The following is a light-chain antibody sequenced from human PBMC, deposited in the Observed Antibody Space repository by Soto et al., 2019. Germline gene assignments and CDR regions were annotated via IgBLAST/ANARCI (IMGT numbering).Light chain of an antibody. Sequence: DLQMTQSPSTLSASVGDRVTITCRASQSISSWLAWYQQEPGKAPKLLIYKASSLESGVPSRFSGSGSGTEFTLTISSLQPDDFATSYCQQYNSYWTFGQGTKVEIK. V-gene: IGKV1-5*03. CDR1: QSISSW. CDR2: KAS. CDR3: QQYNSYWT. J-gene: IGKJ1*01.